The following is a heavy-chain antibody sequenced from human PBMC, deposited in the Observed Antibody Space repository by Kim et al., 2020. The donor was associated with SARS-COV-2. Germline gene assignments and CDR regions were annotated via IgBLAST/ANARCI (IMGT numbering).Heavy chain of an antibody. CDR1: GFSLSNARMG. D-gene: IGHD3-9*01. CDR2: IFSNDEK. CDR3: ARILKFAYYDILTGYSELILYYFDY. J-gene: IGHJ4*02. V-gene: IGHV2-26*01. Sequence: SGPTLVKPTATLTLTCTVSGFSLSNARMGVSWIRQPPGKALEWLAHIFSNDEKSYSTSLKSRLTISKDTSKSQVVLTMTNMDPVDTATYYCARILKFAYYDILTGYSELILYYFDYWGQGTLVTVSS.